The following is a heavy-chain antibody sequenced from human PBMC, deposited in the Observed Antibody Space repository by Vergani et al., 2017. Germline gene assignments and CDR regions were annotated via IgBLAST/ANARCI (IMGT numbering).Heavy chain of an antibody. D-gene: IGHD3-10*01. CDR1: GFTFSSYS. V-gene: IGHV3-21*01. Sequence: EVQLVESGGGLVQPGGSLRLSCAASGFTFSSYSMNWVRQAPGKGLEWVSSISSSSSYIYYADSVKGRFTISRDNAKNSLYLQMNSLRAEDTAVYYCAREQDSGDSPRSQKYYYYGMDVWGQGTTVTVSS. CDR2: ISSSSSYI. J-gene: IGHJ6*02. CDR3: AREQDSGDSPRSQKYYYYGMDV.